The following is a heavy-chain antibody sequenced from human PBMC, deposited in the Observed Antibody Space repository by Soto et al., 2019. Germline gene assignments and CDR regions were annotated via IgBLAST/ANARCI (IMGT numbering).Heavy chain of an antibody. Sequence: SETLSLTCTVSGGSIHSCYYYWGLIRHPPGKGLEWIGYIYYSGSTYYNPSLKSRVTISVDTSKNQFSLKLSSVTAADTAVYYCARDPVARSRFDYWGQGTLVTVSS. CDR3: ARDPVARSRFDY. CDR1: GGSIHSCYYY. CDR2: IYYSGST. J-gene: IGHJ4*02. V-gene: IGHV4-30-4*01.